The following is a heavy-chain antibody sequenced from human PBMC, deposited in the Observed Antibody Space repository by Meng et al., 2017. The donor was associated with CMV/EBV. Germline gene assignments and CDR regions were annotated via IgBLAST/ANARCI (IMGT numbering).Heavy chain of an antibody. CDR3: AREGYDFWSGSPPRGWFDP. J-gene: IGHJ5*02. V-gene: IGHV4-59*01. CDR2: IYYSGST. Sequence: SETLSLTCTVSGGSISSYYWSWIRQPPGKGLEWIGYIYYSGSTNYNPSLKSRVTTSVDTSKNQFSLKLSSVTAADTAVYYCAREGYDFWSGSPPRGWFDPWGQGTLVTVSS. CDR1: GGSISSYY. D-gene: IGHD3-3*01.